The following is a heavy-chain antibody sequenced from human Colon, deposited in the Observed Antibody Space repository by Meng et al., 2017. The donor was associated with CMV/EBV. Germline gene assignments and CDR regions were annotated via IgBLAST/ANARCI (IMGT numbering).Heavy chain of an antibody. J-gene: IGHJ6*02. Sequence: GGSLRLSCVASGFTFSNSDMHWVRQAPGKGLEWVAVISKDGSNKYYTDSVKGRFTLSRDNSKNKVYLQMDTLRAEDTAVYYCAKDRVYSMDVWGQGTTVTVSS. CDR3: AKDRVYSMDV. CDR1: GFTFSNSD. CDR2: ISKDGSNK. V-gene: IGHV3-30-3*01.